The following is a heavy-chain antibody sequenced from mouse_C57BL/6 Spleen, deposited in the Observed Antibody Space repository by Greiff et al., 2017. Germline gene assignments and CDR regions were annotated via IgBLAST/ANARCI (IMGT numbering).Heavy chain of an antibody. CDR2: ISSGSSTI. J-gene: IGHJ1*03. Sequence: VQLQQSGGGLVKPGGSLKLSCAASGFTFSDYGMHWVRQAPETGLAWVAYISSGSSTIYYADTVKGRVTISRDNAKKTLFLQMTSLRSEDTAMYYCARRGSSGYFDVGGTGTTVTVSS. CDR1: GFTFSDYG. D-gene: IGHD1-1*01. V-gene: IGHV5-17*01. CDR3: ARRGSSGYFDV.